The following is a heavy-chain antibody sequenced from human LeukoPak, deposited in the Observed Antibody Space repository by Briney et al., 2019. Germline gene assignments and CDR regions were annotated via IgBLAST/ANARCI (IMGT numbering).Heavy chain of an antibody. CDR1: GGSISSYY. V-gene: IGHV4-59*01. Sequence: SETLSLTCTVSGGSISSYYWSWIRQPPGKGLEWIGYTYYSGSTNYNPSLKSRATISVDTSKNQSSLKLSSVTAADTAVYYCARGFGYYYGSGSSHAPFDYWGQGTLVTVSS. CDR2: TYYSGST. CDR3: ARGFGYYYGSGSSHAPFDY. D-gene: IGHD3-10*01. J-gene: IGHJ4*02.